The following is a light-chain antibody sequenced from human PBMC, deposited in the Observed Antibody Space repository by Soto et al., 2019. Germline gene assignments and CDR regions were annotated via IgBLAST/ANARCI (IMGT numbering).Light chain of an antibody. CDR1: QDIANF. Sequence: IQMTQSPSSLSASVGDRVTITCRASQDIANFLHWYQHKPSKAPRLLIYAASNLQRGVPSRFSGRGSGTDFTLTINSLEPEDFASYYCHQSLSSPYSFGPGTKVEIK. CDR2: AAS. J-gene: IGKJ2*03. CDR3: HQSLSSPYS. V-gene: IGKV1-39*01.